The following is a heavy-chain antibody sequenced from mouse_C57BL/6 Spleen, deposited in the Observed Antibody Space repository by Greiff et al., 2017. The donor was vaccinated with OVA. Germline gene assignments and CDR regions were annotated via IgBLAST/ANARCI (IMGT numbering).Heavy chain of an antibody. V-gene: IGHV1-26*01. CDR2: INPNNGGT. D-gene: IGHD1-1*01. J-gene: IGHJ1*03. CDR1: GYTFTDYY. Sequence: EVKLQQSGPELVKPGASVKISCKASGYTFTDYYMNWVKQSHGKSLEWIGDINPNNGGTSYNQKFKGKATLTVDKSSSTAYMELRSLTSEDSAVYYCARCDYGSSDWYFDVWGTGTTVTVSS. CDR3: ARCDYGSSDWYFDV.